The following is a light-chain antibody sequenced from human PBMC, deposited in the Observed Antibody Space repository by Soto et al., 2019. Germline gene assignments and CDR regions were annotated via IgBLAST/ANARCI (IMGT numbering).Light chain of an antibody. CDR2: DAS. Sequence: EIVLTQSPATLSLSPGERATLSCRASKSISSYLAWYQQKPGQAPRLLIYDASNRATGLPARFSGSGSGTDFTLTISSLEPEDFAVYYCQQRSNWPPTITFGQGTRLEIK. J-gene: IGKJ5*01. V-gene: IGKV3-11*01. CDR1: KSISSY. CDR3: QQRSNWPPTIT.